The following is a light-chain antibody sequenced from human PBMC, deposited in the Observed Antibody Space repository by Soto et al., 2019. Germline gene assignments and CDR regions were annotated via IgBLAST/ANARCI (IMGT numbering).Light chain of an antibody. J-gene: IGKJ1*01. Sequence: DIQLTQSPSSLSASVGDRVTITCQASRDINNYLVWYQQKPGKAPKFLIFDASILETGVPSRFRGSGSGTDFTFTINSLQPEDIATYYCQQYHNLPRTFGQGTKVEIK. CDR1: RDINNY. CDR2: DAS. V-gene: IGKV1-33*01. CDR3: QQYHNLPRT.